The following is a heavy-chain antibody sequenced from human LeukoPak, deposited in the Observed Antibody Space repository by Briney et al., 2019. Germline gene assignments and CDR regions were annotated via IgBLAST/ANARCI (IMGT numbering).Heavy chain of an antibody. CDR2: MNPNSGNT. CDR3: AREGSGWYYYYYYMGV. CDR1: GYTFTSYD. J-gene: IGHJ6*03. D-gene: IGHD6-25*01. Sequence: ASVKVSCKASGYTFTSYDINWVRQATGQGLEWMGWMNPNSGNTGYAQKFQGRVTMTRNASISTAYMELSSLRSEDTAVYYCAREGSGWYYYYYYMGVWGKGTTVTVSS. V-gene: IGHV1-8*01.